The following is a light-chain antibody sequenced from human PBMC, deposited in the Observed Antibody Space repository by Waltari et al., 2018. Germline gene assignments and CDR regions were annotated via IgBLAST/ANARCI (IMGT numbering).Light chain of an antibody. Sequence: QSALTQPPSASGSPGQSVTIPCPGTSRDVGGYNYVSWYQHHPGKAPKLMIYEVSKRPSGVPNRFSGSKSGNTASLTVSGLQAEDEADYYCSSYAGSNNLLFGGGTKLTVL. CDR3: SSYAGSNNLL. CDR2: EVS. J-gene: IGLJ2*01. CDR1: SRDVGGYNY. V-gene: IGLV2-8*01.